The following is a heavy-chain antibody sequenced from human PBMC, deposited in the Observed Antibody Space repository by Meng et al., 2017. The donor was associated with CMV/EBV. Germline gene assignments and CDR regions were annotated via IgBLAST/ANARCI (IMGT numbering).Heavy chain of an antibody. CDR1: GIIFTTYG. CDR2: IRYDGSNK. V-gene: IGHV3-30*02. D-gene: IGHD2-2*01. Sequence: GESLKISCAPSGIIFTTYGLHWVRQAPGKGLEWVAFIRYDGSNKYYADSVKGRFTISRDNAKNSLYLQMNSLRAEDTAVYYCARDSPGGCSSTSCYQRPHKGGYYYGMDVWGQGTTVTVSS. J-gene: IGHJ6*02. CDR3: ARDSPGGCSSTSCYQRPHKGGYYYGMDV.